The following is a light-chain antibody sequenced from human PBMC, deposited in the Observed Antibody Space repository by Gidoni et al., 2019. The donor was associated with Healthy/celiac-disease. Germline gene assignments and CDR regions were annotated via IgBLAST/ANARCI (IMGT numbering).Light chain of an antibody. CDR1: QSILYSSNNKNY. J-gene: IGKJ2*01. CDR3: QQYYSAPYT. CDR2: WAS. Sequence: DIVMTQSPDSLAASLGERATINCKSSQSILYSSNNKNYLAWYQQKPGQPPKLLGYWASTRESGVPDRFSGSGSGTDFTLTISSLQAEDVAVYYCQQYYSAPYTFGQGTKLEIK. V-gene: IGKV4-1*01.